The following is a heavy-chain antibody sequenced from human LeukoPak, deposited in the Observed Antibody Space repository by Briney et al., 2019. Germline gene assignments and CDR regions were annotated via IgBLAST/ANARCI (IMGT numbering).Heavy chain of an antibody. CDR3: AREGYGSGSRGYYYYMDV. CDR2: IKKDGSEK. D-gene: IGHD3-10*01. V-gene: IGHV3-7*01. J-gene: IGHJ6*03. Sequence: GGSLRLSCAASGFTFSTYWMSWVRQAPGKGLEWVANIKKDGSEKYYVDSVKGRFIISRDNAKNSLYLQVNSLRAEDTAVYYCAREGYGSGSRGYYYYMDVWGKGTTVTVSS. CDR1: GFTFSTYW.